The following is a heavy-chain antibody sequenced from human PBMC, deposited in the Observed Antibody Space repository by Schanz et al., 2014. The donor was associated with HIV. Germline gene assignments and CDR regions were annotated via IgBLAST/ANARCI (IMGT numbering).Heavy chain of an antibody. Sequence: EVHLLESGGGLVQPGGSLRLSCAASGFNFNNYAMTWVRQAPGKGLEWLANIKLDGSEKYYVDSVKGRFTISRDNTKNSLYLQMNSLRAEDTAVYYCARDYHWNWFDPWGQGTLVTVSS. J-gene: IGHJ5*02. D-gene: IGHD1-20*01. V-gene: IGHV3-7*01. CDR1: GFNFNNYA. CDR3: ARDYHWNWFDP. CDR2: IKLDGSEK.